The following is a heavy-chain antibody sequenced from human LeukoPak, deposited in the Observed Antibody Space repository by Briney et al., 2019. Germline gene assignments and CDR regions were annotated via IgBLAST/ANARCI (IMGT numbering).Heavy chain of an antibody. CDR3: ARGDSSGHDAFDI. D-gene: IGHD3-22*01. V-gene: IGHV3-74*01. CDR2: IGSDGSDT. J-gene: IGHJ3*02. Sequence: GGSLRLSCAASGFTFSTYWVHWVRQAPGKGLMWVSRIGSDGSDTIYADSVKGRFTISIDNAKNTVYLQMNSLRAEDTAVYYCARGDSSGHDAFDIWGQGTMVTVSS. CDR1: GFTFSTYW.